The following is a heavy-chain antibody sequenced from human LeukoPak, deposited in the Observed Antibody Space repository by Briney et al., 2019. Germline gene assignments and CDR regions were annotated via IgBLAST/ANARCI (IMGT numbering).Heavy chain of an antibody. D-gene: IGHD3-22*01. CDR2: IYYSGST. CDR3: ARYTANKSGYSFDY. Sequence: PSETLSLTCTVSGGSISSGDYYWSWIRQPPGKGLEWIGYIYYSGSTYYNPSLKSRVTISVDTSKNQFSLKLSSVTAADTAVYYCARYTANKSGYSFDYWGQGTLVTVSS. V-gene: IGHV4-30-4*08. CDR1: GGSISSGDYY. J-gene: IGHJ4*02.